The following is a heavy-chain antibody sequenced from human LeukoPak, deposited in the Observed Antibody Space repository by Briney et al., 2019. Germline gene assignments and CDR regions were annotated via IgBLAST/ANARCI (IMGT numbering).Heavy chain of an antibody. CDR2: INHSGST. Sequence: PSQTLSLTCTVSGDSINSGDYYWSWIRQPPGKGLEWIGEINHSGSTNYNPSLKSRVTISVDTSKNQFSLKLSSVTAADTAVYYCARGLYSNYFRWFDPWGQGTLVTVSS. D-gene: IGHD4-11*01. V-gene: IGHV4-34*01. CDR3: ARGLYSNYFRWFDP. CDR1: GDSINSGDYY. J-gene: IGHJ5*02.